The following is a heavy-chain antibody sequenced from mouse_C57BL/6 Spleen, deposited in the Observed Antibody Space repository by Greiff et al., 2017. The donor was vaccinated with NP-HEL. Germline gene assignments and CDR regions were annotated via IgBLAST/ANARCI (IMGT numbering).Heavy chain of an antibody. CDR3: ARKILILDY. Sequence: VQLKESGPELVKPGASVKMSCKASGYTFTDYNMHWVKQSHGKSLEWIGYINPNNGGTSYNQKFKGKATLTVNKSSSTAYMELRSLTSEDSAVYYCARKILILDYWGQGTSVTVSS. CDR2: INPNNGGT. J-gene: IGHJ4*01. CDR1: GYTFTDYN. V-gene: IGHV1-22*01.